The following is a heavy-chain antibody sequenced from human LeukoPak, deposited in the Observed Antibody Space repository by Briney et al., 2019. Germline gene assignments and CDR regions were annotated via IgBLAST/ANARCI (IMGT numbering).Heavy chain of an antibody. CDR3: AKDMVLSGSDYYYYYMDV. CDR1: GFTFDDYA. D-gene: IGHD3-3*01. J-gene: IGHJ6*03. Sequence: GGSLRLSCAASGFTFDDYAMHWVRQAPGKGLEWVSGISWNSGSIGYADSVKGRFTISRDNAKNSLYLQMNSLRAEDTALYYCAKDMVLSGSDYYYYYMDVWGKGTTVTVPS. V-gene: IGHV3-9*01. CDR2: ISWNSGSI.